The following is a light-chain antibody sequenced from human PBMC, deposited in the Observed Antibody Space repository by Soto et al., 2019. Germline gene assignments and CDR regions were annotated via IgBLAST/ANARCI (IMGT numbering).Light chain of an antibody. CDR3: QQYNSWYT. V-gene: IGKV1-5*01. Sequence: DLQMTQSPSTLSASVGDRVTITCRASQSISSWLAWYQQKPGKAPKLLIYDASSLESGVPSRFSGSGSGTEFTLTISSLQPDDFATYYCQQYNSWYTFGQGTKVDIK. CDR1: QSISSW. CDR2: DAS. J-gene: IGKJ2*01.